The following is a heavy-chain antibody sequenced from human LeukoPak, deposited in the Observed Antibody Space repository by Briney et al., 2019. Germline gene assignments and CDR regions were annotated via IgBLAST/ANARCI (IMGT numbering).Heavy chain of an antibody. J-gene: IGHJ5*02. Sequence: GWSLRLSCASPGFTFSTYSMNWVRQAPGKGLEWVSYISSSSTTIYYADSVKGRFTISRDNAKNSLYLQMNSLRAEDTAAYYCTRDRAFTMIRGVITNWFDPWGQGTQVTVSS. D-gene: IGHD3-10*01. CDR2: ISSSSTTI. CDR3: TRDRAFTMIRGVITNWFDP. CDR1: GFTFSTYS. V-gene: IGHV3-48*01.